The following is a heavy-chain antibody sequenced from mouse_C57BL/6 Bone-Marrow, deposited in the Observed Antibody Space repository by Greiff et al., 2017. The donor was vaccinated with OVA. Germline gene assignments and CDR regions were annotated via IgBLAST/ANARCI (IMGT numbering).Heavy chain of an antibody. Sequence: VKLLESGPGLVKPSQSLFLTCSITGFPITSGYYWIWIRQSPGKPLEWMGYITHSGETFYNPSLQSPISITRETSKNQFFLQLNSVTTEDTAMYYCAGASGNSYWYFDVWGTGTTVTVSS. CDR2: ITHSGET. CDR3: AGASGNSYWYFDV. J-gene: IGHJ1*03. V-gene: IGHV12-3*01. D-gene: IGHD2-1*01. CDR1: GFPITSGYY.